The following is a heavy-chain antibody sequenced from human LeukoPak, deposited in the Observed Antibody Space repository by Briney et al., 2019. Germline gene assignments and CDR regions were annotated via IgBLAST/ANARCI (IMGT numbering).Heavy chain of an antibody. V-gene: IGHV3-23*01. D-gene: IGHD5-18*01. CDR1: GFTFSSYA. J-gene: IGHJ4*02. Sequence: GGSLRLSCAASGFTFSSYAMSWVRQAPGKGLEWVSSVSGGGGTTYYPDSVKGRFTISRDNSKNTLYLQMNSLRAEDTALYYCARATRGYSYGYLGDWGQGTLVTVSS. CDR2: VSGGGGTT. CDR3: ARATRGYSYGYLGD.